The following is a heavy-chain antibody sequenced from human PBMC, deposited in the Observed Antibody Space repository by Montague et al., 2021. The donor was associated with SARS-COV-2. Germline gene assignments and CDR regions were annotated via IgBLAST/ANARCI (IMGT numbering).Heavy chain of an antibody. D-gene: IGHD2-2*01. Sequence: SVKVSCKASGYTFTSYDINWVRQATGQGLEWMGWMNPNSGNTGYAQKFQGRVTMTRNTSISTAYMELSSLRSEDTAVYYCARGLVRYRLLASYYFDYWGQGTLVTVSS. CDR2: MNPNSGNT. CDR3: ARGLVRYRLLASYYFDY. J-gene: IGHJ4*02. V-gene: IGHV1-8*01. CDR1: GYTFTSYD.